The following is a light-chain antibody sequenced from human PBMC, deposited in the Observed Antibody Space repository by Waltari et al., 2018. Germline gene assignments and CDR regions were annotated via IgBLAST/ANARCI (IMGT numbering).Light chain of an antibody. V-gene: IGKV1-39*01. Sequence: DIQLTQSPSFLSASVGDRFTITCRASQGISSYLAWYQQKPGKAPKLLIYAASSLQSGVPSRFSGSGSGTDFTLTISSLQPEDFATYYCQQSNSTPLTFGGGTKVEIK. CDR1: QGISSY. CDR3: QQSNSTPLT. J-gene: IGKJ4*01. CDR2: AAS.